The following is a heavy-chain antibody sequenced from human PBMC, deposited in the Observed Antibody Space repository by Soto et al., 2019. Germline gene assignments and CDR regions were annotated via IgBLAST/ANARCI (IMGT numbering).Heavy chain of an antibody. V-gene: IGHV4-59*08. CDR3: ARQSYNILTGPFFDY. Sequence: PSETLSLTCSVSGGSISSYYWNWIRQSPGKGLEWIGYNHYSGSTNYNPSLKSRVTISVDTSKNQFSLKLSSVTAADTALYYCARQSYNILTGPFFDYWGQGTLVTVSS. CDR2: NHYSGST. CDR1: GGSISSYY. J-gene: IGHJ4*02. D-gene: IGHD3-9*01.